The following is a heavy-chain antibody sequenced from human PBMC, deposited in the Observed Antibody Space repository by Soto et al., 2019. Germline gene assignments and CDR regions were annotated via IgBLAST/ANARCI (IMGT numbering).Heavy chain of an antibody. Sequence: QVQLQESGPGLVKPSETLSLTCTVSGDSISTYNLAWIRQPPGKGLEWIGYFRSGGGTSYNPSLKRRVAIAADTSMKQFSLRLSSVTAADTAVYYCVRQGIGVLHGLVDVWGQGTTVTVSS. CDR3: VRQGIGVLHGLVDV. J-gene: IGHJ6*02. CDR2: FRSGGGT. V-gene: IGHV4-59*08. D-gene: IGHD3-10*01. CDR1: GDSISTYN.